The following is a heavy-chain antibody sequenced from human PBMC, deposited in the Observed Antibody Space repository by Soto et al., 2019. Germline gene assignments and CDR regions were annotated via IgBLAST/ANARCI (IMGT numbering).Heavy chain of an antibody. J-gene: IGHJ5*02. D-gene: IGHD3-3*01. CDR1: GGSISTYY. Sequence: SETLSLTCTVPGGSISTYYWSWIRQPPGKGLEWIAYVHYSGSTKCNPSLRSRVTISVDTSKNQFSLKLSSVTAADTAVYYCARETRRSIFEGFDPWGLGTLVTVSS. CDR3: ARETRRSIFEGFDP. V-gene: IGHV4-59*01. CDR2: VHYSGST.